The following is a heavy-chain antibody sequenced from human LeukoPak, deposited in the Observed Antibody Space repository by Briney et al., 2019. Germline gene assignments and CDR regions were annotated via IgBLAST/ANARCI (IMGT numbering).Heavy chain of an antibody. D-gene: IGHD3-10*01. Sequence: PSGTLSLTCAVSGGSISSSSYYWGWIRQPPGKGLEWIGSIYYSGSTYYNPSLKSRVTISVDTSKNQFSLKLSSVTAADTAVYYCARDLLLSSVFDPWGQGTLVTVSS. V-gene: IGHV4-39*07. CDR1: GGSISSSSYY. J-gene: IGHJ5*02. CDR2: IYYSGST. CDR3: ARDLLLSSVFDP.